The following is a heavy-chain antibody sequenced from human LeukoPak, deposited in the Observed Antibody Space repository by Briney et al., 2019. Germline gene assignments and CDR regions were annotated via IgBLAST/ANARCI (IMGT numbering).Heavy chain of an antibody. Sequence: SETLSLTCAVYGGSFSGYYWSWIRQPPGKGLEWIGEINHSGSTNYNPSLKSRVTLSVDTSKNQFSLKLSSVTAADTAVYYCARGGRGITMVRGVHFDYWGQGTLVTVSS. J-gene: IGHJ4*02. V-gene: IGHV4-34*01. CDR1: GGSFSGYY. CDR2: INHSGST. D-gene: IGHD3-10*01. CDR3: ARGGRGITMVRGVHFDY.